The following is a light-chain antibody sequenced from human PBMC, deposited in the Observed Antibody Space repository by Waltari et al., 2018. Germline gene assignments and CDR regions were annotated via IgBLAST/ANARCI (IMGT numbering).Light chain of an antibody. J-gene: IGKJ3*01. Sequence: DIQMTQSPSSLSASVGDSVTITCQASQDITNCLNWYQQKPGQASKLLIYDASNLKTGVPSRFSGRGFGTDFTFTISSLQPEDVATYYCQQYDVLQYTFGPGTKVNLK. CDR2: DAS. V-gene: IGKV1-33*01. CDR3: QQYDVLQYT. CDR1: QDITNC.